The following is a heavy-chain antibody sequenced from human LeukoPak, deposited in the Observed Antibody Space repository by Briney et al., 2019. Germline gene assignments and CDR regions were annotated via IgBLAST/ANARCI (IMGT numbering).Heavy chain of an antibody. V-gene: IGHV1-69*13. CDR2: IIPIFGTA. J-gene: IGHJ4*02. CDR1: GGTFSSYA. D-gene: IGHD3-22*01. CDR3: ARDRDYYDSSGFDY. Sequence: SVKVSCKASGGTFSSYAISWVRQAPEQGLEWMGGIIPIFGTANYAQKFQGRVTITADESTSTAYMELSSLRSEDTAVYYCARDRDYYDSSGFDYWGQGTLATVSS.